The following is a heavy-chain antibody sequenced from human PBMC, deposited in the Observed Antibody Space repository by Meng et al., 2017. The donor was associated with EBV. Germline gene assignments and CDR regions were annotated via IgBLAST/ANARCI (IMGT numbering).Heavy chain of an antibody. CDR1: GGTFRSDA. CDR2: LIPKSDAP. V-gene: IGHV1-69*01. D-gene: IGHD3-10*01. J-gene: IGHJ4*02. Sequence: QVQLGRSGAEVKKPGFSVKVSCKTSGGTFRSDAVSWVRQAPGQGLEWMGGLIPKSDAPYYAQKFQDRVTITADESTSTHYMDLSGLRSEDTAVYYCASESGRGFTPDYWGQGTLVTVSS. CDR3: ASESGRGFTPDY.